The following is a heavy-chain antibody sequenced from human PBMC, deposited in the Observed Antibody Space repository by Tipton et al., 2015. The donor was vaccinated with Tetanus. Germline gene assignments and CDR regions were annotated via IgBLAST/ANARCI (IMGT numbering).Heavy chain of an antibody. D-gene: IGHD6-6*01. J-gene: IGHJ5*02. V-gene: IGHV4-31*03. Sequence: TLSLTCTVSGASISGGGYFWNWIRQRPGKGPEWIGYIYYSGSTYYNPSLKSRLSMSVDTSKNQFFLNLSSVTAADTALYYCARDQGGGRVVRLNWFDPWGPGTLVTVSS. CDR1: GASISGGGYF. CDR2: IYYSGST. CDR3: ARDQGGGRVVRLNWFDP.